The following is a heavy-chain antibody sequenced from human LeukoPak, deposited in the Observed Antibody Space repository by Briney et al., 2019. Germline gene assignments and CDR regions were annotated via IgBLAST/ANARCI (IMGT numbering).Heavy chain of an antibody. D-gene: IGHD2-15*01. V-gene: IGHV3-33*01. CDR2: IWSDGSNE. Sequence: GGSLRLSCAASGFTFSDYDMHWVRQAPGKGLEWVAVIWSDGSNEYSTDSLKGRFTISRDNSKNTLYLQMNSLRAEDTAVYYCARQMSVFGGGDWLDPWGQGTLVTVSS. CDR3: ARQMSVFGGGDWLDP. J-gene: IGHJ5*02. CDR1: GFTFSDYD.